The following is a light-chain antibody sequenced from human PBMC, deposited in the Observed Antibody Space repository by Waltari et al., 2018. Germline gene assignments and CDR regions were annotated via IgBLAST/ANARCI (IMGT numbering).Light chain of an antibody. J-gene: IGLJ3*02. CDR2: DVN. V-gene: IGLV2-14*03. CDR3: ASYSTGGTLV. Sequence: QSALTQPASVSASLGQSITISCTGTSSDIGGFHFVSRYQQHPGEAPRLPIYDVNLRPSGISCRSSGSKSGNTASLTFSGLQAEDAADYYCASYSTGGTLVCGGGTKLTVL. CDR1: SSDIGGFHF.